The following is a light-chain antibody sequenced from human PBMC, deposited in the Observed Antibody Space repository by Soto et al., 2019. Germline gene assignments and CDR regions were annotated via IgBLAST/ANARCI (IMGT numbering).Light chain of an antibody. CDR1: QSVSSN. Sequence: IVLTQSPSTLSESPGERATLSCRASQSVSSNLAWYQQKPGQAPRLLIYGASTRATGIPARFSGSGSGTEFTLTISSLQSEDFAVYYCQQYSNWPLRTFGGGTRWIS. CDR2: GAS. J-gene: IGKJ4*01. CDR3: QQYSNWPLRT. V-gene: IGKV3-15*01.